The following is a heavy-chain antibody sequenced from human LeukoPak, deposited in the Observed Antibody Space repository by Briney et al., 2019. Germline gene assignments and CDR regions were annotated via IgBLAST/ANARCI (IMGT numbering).Heavy chain of an antibody. D-gene: IGHD3-22*01. J-gene: IGHJ4*02. V-gene: IGHV4-30-2*01. CDR2: IYHSGST. Sequence: SETLSLTCAVSGGSISSGGYAWSWIRQPPEKGLEWIGYIYHSGSTYYNPSLKSRVTISVDRSKNQFSLKLSSVTAADTAVYYCARAVYDSSGYYYFDYWGQGTLVTVSS. CDR3: ARAVYDSSGYYYFDY. CDR1: GGSISSGGYA.